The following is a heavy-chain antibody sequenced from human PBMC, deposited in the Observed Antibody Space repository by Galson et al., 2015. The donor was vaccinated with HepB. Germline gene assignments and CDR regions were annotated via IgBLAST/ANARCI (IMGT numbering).Heavy chain of an antibody. Sequence: SLRLSCAASGFTFAKFPMHWVRQAPGRGLEWLTFISFDGRDAYYADSVKGRFTVSRDNSQNMLYLQMDNLRIEDSAVYFCARHGVNYGDYVWYSDVWGRGTQVTVSS. CDR3: ARHGVNYGDYVWYSDV. J-gene: IGHJ2*01. CDR1: GFTFAKFP. V-gene: IGHV3-30*04. CDR2: ISFDGRDA. D-gene: IGHD4-17*01.